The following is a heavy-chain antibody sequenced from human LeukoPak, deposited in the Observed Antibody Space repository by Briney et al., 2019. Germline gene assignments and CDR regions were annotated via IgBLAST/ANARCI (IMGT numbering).Heavy chain of an antibody. CDR1: GFTFSSYG. D-gene: IGHD2-2*01. V-gene: IGHV3-30*18. CDR3: AKVGICSSTSCSDY. Sequence: GRSLRLSCAASGFTFSSYGMHWVRQAPGKGLEWVAVISYDGSNKYYADSVKGRSTISRDNSKNTLYLQMNSLRAEDTAVYYCAKVGICSSTSCSDYWGQGTLVTVSS. CDR2: ISYDGSNK. J-gene: IGHJ4*02.